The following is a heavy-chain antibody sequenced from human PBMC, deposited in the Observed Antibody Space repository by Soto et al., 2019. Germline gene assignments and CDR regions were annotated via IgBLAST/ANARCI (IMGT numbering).Heavy chain of an antibody. D-gene: IGHD3-3*02. V-gene: IGHV4-4*02. CDR1: GASVTDYW. Sequence: QVHLQESGPGLVQPSGTLSLTCGVSGASVTDYWWTWVRQPPGKGLEWIAEVHHTGGTNYNPSLKSRLTISVDNSWNHVSLRLTSVTAADTAMYYCARGAFWAFDIWGQGTMVTVSS. CDR3: ARGAFWAFDI. CDR2: VHHTGGT. J-gene: IGHJ3*02.